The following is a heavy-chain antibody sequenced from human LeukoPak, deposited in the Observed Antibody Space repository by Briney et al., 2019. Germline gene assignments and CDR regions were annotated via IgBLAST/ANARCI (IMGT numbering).Heavy chain of an antibody. D-gene: IGHD3-22*01. Sequence: GGSLRLSCAASGFTFSSYAMSWVRQAPGKGLEWASAISGSGGSTYYADSVKGRFTISRDNSKNTLYLQMNSLRAEDTAVYYCAKDPTDTMIVGANAFDIWGQGTMVTVSS. J-gene: IGHJ3*02. CDR3: AKDPTDTMIVGANAFDI. CDR2: ISGSGGST. CDR1: GFTFSSYA. V-gene: IGHV3-23*01.